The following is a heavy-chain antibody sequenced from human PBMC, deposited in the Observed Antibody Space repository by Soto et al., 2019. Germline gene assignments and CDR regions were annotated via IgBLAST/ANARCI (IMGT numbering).Heavy chain of an antibody. D-gene: IGHD3-3*01. Sequence: PSETLSLTCTVSGGSISSYYWSWIRQPPGKGLEWIGYIFYSGSTNYNPSLKSRVTISVDTSKNQFSLKLSSVTAADTAVYYCARNTDTYDFWSGYTYPKWFDPWAREPWSPSPQ. J-gene: IGHJ5*02. V-gene: IGHV4-59*01. CDR1: GGSISSYY. CDR3: ARNTDTYDFWSGYTYPKWFDP. CDR2: IFYSGST.